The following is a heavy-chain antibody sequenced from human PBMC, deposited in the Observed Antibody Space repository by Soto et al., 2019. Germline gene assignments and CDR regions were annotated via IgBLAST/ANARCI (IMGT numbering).Heavy chain of an antibody. D-gene: IGHD2-8*01. CDR1: GFTFSSYS. Sequence: VQLVEYGGGLVKPGGSLRLSCAASGFTFSSYSMNWVRQAPGKGLEWVSSISSSSSYIYYADSVKGRFTISRDNAKNSLYLQMNSLRAEDTAVYYCARDRLMVYDEARYYFDYWAQGTLVTVSS. V-gene: IGHV3-21*01. CDR3: ARDRLMVYDEARYYFDY. CDR2: ISSSSSYI. J-gene: IGHJ4*02.